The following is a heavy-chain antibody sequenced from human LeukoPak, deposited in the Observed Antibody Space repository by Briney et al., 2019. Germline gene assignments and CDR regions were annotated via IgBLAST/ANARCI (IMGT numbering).Heavy chain of an antibody. CDR2: ISSSGVDT. D-gene: IGHD3-9*01. CDR1: GFTFNSYA. V-gene: IGHV3-23*01. CDR3: AKRGDVLRYSDWFYGMDV. J-gene: IGHJ6*02. Sequence: GGSLRLSCTTSGFTFNSYAMSWVRQAPGKGLEWVSHISSSGVDTSYADSVKGRFTISRDNIKRTLYLQMNSLRAEDTAAYYCAKRGDVLRYSDWFYGMDVWGQGTTVTVSS.